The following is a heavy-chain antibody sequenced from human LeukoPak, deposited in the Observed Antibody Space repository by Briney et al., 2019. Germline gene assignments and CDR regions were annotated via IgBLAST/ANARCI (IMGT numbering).Heavy chain of an antibody. CDR1: GFTFSSYA. V-gene: IGHV3-23*01. Sequence: AGGSLRLSCAASGFTFSSYAMSWVRQAPGKGLEWVSAISGSGGSTNYADSVKGRFTISRDNSKNTLYLQMNSLRAEDTAVYYCAKLMITFGGVIVSSFFDIWGQGTMVTVSS. CDR3: AKLMITFGGVIVSSFFDI. D-gene: IGHD3-16*02. CDR2: ISGSGGST. J-gene: IGHJ3*02.